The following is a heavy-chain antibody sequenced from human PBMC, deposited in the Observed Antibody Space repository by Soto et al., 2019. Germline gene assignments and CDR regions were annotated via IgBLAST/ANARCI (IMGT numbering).Heavy chain of an antibody. V-gene: IGHV4-31*03. CDR1: GGSTSIGGYY. J-gene: IGHJ4*02. CDR2: IYYSGST. CDR3: ARGRGGWFGESYYFDY. Sequence: PSETLSLTCTVSGGSTSIGGYYWSCLRSPPGKGLEWIGYIYYSGSTYFNPSLKSRVTLTVDTPKNQSSLKLSSVTAADTAVYYCARGRGGWFGESYYFDYWGQGTLVTSPQ. D-gene: IGHD3-10*01.